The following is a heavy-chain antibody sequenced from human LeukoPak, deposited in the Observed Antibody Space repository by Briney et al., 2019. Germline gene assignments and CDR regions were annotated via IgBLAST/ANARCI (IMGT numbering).Heavy chain of an antibody. D-gene: IGHD7-27*01. V-gene: IGHV1-2*06. CDR1: GYTFGDYY. CDR3: ARDLPSTSNWELDC. CDR2: INPNRGGT. J-gene: IGHJ4*02. Sequence: ASVTLSCKASGYTFGDYYVHWVRQTPGQGLEWMGRINPNRGGTDDAQNFQGRVTMTRDTSISTAYMELSRLRSDDTAMYYCARDLPSTSNWELDCWGQGTLVTVSS.